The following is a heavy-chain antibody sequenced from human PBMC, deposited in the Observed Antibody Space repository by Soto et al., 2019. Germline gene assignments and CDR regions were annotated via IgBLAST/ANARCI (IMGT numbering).Heavy chain of an antibody. CDR1: GFTFSTYE. D-gene: IGHD6-19*01. CDR3: ARDALDSSGWSSPGY. CDR2: ISRSGSTI. Sequence: GGSLRLSCAASGFTFSTYELNWVRQAPGKGLEWVSYISRSGSTIYYADSVKGLFTISRDNSKNTVYLQMNSLRADDTAVYYCARDALDSSGWSSPGYWGQGT. V-gene: IGHV3-48*03. J-gene: IGHJ4*02.